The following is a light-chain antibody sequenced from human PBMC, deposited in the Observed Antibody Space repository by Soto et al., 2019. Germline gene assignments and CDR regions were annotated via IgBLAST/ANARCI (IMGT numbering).Light chain of an antibody. CDR3: QQSYSTRWT. CDR1: QSISSY. V-gene: IGKV1-39*01. J-gene: IGKJ1*01. Sequence: GDRVTITCRASQSISSYLNWYQQKPGKAPKLLIYAASSLQSGVPSRFSGSGSGTDFTLTISSLQPEDFATYYCQQSYSTRWTFGQGTKVDI. CDR2: AAS.